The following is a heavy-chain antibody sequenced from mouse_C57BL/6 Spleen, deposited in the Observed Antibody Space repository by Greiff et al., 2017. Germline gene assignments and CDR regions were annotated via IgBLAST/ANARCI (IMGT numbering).Heavy chain of an antibody. CDR3: ARNCGSTYWYFDV. J-gene: IGHJ1*03. CDR1: GYTFTSYW. V-gene: IGHV1-64*01. D-gene: IGHD1-1*01. Sequence: VQLQESGAELVKPGASVKLSCKASGYTFTSYWMHWVKQRPGQGLEWIGMIHPNSGSTNYNEKFKSKATLTVDKSSSTAYMQLSSLTSEDSAVYYCARNCGSTYWYFDVWGTGTTVTVSS. CDR2: IHPNSGST.